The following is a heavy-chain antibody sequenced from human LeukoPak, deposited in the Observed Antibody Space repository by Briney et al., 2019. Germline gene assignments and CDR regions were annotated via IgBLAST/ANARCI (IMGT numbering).Heavy chain of an antibody. V-gene: IGHV4-4*07. CDR2: IYTTGMT. J-gene: IGHJ4*02. D-gene: IGHD1-26*01. CDR1: GGSINSYW. CDR3: ARHPGQRGSYYLYYFDS. Sequence: SETLSLTCSVSGGSINSYWWSWIRQPAGKGLEFIGRIYTTGMTNYNPSLKSRVSMSVDTSKNQFSLKLSSVTAADTAVYYCARHPGQRGSYYLYYFDSWGQGTLVTVSS.